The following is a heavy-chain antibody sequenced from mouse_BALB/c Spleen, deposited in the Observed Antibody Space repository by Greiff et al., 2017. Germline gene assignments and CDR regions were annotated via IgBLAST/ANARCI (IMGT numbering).Heavy chain of an antibody. CDR1: GYSITSCY. J-gene: IGHJ4*01. Sequence: EVKLVESGPSLVKPSQTLSLTCSVTGYSITSCYWNWIRKFPGNKLEYMGYISYSGSTYYNPSHIIRISITRDTSKNQYYLRLNSVTTEDAATYYGAGYKGGAMDYWGQGTSVTVSS. V-gene: IGHV3-8*02. CDR3: AGYKGGAMDY. CDR2: ISYSGST.